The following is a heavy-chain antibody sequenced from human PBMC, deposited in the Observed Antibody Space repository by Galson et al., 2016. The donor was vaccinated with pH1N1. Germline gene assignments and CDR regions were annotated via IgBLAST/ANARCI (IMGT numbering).Heavy chain of an antibody. CDR3: GKYYYDSSGSGAIGTFDI. D-gene: IGHD3-22*01. CDR1: GFSFTSYW. V-gene: IGHV5-51*01. CDR2: IYPGDSDT. J-gene: IGHJ3*02. Sequence: QSGAEVKKPGESLKISCKGSGFSFTSYWIGWVRQMPGKGLEWMGVIYPGDSDTRYSPSFQGQVTISAHKSISTAYLQWSSLKASDTAMYYCGKYYYDSSGSGAIGTFDIWGQGTMVTVSS.